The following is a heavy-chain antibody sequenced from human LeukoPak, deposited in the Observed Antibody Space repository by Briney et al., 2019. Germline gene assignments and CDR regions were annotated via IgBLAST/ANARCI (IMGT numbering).Heavy chain of an antibody. J-gene: IGHJ4*02. Sequence: SGTLSLTCTVSGGSISSYYWSWIRQPPGKGLEWIGNIYYSGNTNYNPSLKGRVTISVDTSKNQFSLELSSVTAVDTAVYYCARGTSSQLWFVYWGQGTLVTVSS. CDR1: GGSISSYY. CDR3: ARGTSSQLWFVY. CDR2: IYYSGNT. V-gene: IGHV4-59*01. D-gene: IGHD3-10*01.